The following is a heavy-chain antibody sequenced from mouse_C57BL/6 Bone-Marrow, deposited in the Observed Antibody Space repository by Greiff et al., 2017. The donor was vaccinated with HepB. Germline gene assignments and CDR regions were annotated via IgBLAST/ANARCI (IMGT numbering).Heavy chain of an antibody. D-gene: IGHD3-2*02. J-gene: IGHJ4*01. V-gene: IGHV5-6*01. CDR1: GFTFSSYV. Sequence: EVQVVESGGDLVKPGGSLKLSCAASGFTFSSYVMSWVRQTPDKRLEWVATISSGGSYTYYTDSVKGRFTISRDNAKNTLYLQMSSLKSEDTAMYYCARPDSSGSYYYAMDYWGQGTSVTVSS. CDR3: ARPDSSGSYYYAMDY. CDR2: ISSGGSYT.